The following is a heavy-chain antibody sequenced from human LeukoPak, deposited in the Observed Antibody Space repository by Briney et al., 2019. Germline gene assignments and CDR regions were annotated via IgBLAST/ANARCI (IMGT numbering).Heavy chain of an antibody. CDR1: GGSLSPYY. CDR3: AHGGHHPWDLFRQ. CDR2: IYYSGST. Sequence: SETLSLTCTVSGGSLSPYYWSWIRQPPGKGLEWIRYIYYSGSTNYNPSLKSRVTISVDTSMNQFSLKLSSVTAADTAVYYCAHGGHHPWDLFRQWGQGTLVTVSS. D-gene: IGHD1-26*01. J-gene: IGHJ1*01. V-gene: IGHV4-59*08.